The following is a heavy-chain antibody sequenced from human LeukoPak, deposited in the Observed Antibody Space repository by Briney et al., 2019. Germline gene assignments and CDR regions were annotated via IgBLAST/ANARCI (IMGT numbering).Heavy chain of an antibody. D-gene: IGHD3-22*01. J-gene: IGHJ3*02. CDR3: ARADYYDSSGYTDAFDI. V-gene: IGHV1-69*13. Sequence: GASVKVSCKASGGTFSSYAISWVRQAPGQGLEWMGGIIPIFGTANYAQKFQGRVTITADESTSTAYMELSSLRSEDTAVYYCARADYYDSSGYTDAFDIWGQGTMVTVSS. CDR1: GGTFSSYA. CDR2: IIPIFGTA.